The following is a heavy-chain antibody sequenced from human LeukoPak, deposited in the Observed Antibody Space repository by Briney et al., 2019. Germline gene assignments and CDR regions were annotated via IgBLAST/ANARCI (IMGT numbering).Heavy chain of an antibody. CDR2: INPSGGST. J-gene: IGHJ3*02. V-gene: IGHV1-46*01. D-gene: IGHD3-22*01. CDR1: GDSFTSYY. Sequence: ASVKVSCKASGDSFTSYYMHWVRQAPGQGLEWMGIINPSGGSTSYAQKFQGRVTMTRDMSTSTVYMELSNLRSEDTAVYYCARGGHYYDSSDYYYEGDGFDIWGQGTMVTVSS. CDR3: ARGGHYYDSSDYYYEGDGFDI.